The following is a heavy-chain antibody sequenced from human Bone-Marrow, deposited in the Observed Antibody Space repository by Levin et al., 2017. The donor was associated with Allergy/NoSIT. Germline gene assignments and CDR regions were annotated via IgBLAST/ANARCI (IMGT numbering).Heavy chain of an antibody. J-gene: IGHJ4*02. V-gene: IGHV4-30-4*01. CDR1: GGSVSSGDCQ. Sequence: SQTLSLTCTVSGGSVSSGDCQWTWIRQSPGKGLEWIGSISHSGSTYYNPSLKSRISISVDASKNQFSLKLRSVTASDTAVYYCARDYYDSRGSYFRTFDYWGQGSLVTVSS. CDR3: ARDYYDSRGSYFRTFDY. CDR2: ISHSGST. D-gene: IGHD3-22*01.